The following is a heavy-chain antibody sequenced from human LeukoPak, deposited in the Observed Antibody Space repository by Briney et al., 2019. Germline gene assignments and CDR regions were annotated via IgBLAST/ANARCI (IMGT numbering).Heavy chain of an antibody. CDR1: DGSVSSADFY. D-gene: IGHD5-12*01. V-gene: IGHV4-31*03. J-gene: IGHJ6*04. CDR3: ARDRYSGYDWDFYYYGMDV. Sequence: SETLSLTCSVSDGSVSSADFYWSWIRQHPGKGLEWIVHIHYSGRTYYNPSLKSRVAISLDTSKNQFSLKLGSVTAADTAVYYCARDRYSGYDWDFYYYGMDVWGKGTTVTVSS. CDR2: IHYSGRT.